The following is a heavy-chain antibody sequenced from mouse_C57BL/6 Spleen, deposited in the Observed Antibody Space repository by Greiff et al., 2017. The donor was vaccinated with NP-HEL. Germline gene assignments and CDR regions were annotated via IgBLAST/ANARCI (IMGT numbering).Heavy chain of an antibody. CDR3: TRDGHGSSLFAY. CDR2: ISSGGDYI. V-gene: IGHV5-9-1*02. CDR1: GFTFSSYA. D-gene: IGHD1-1*01. J-gene: IGHJ3*01. Sequence: EVNLVESGEGLVKPGGSLKLSCAASGFTFSSYAMSWVRQTPEKRLEWVAYISSGGDYIYYADTVKGRFTISRDNARNTLYLQMSSLKSEDTAMYYCTRDGHGSSLFAYWGQGTLVTVSA.